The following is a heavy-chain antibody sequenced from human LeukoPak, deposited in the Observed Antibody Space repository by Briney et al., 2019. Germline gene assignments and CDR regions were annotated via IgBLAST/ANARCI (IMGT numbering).Heavy chain of an antibody. J-gene: IGHJ4*02. CDR3: ARDKWELLGPFDY. D-gene: IGHD1-26*01. Sequence: SETLSLTCTVSGGSISHYYWSWIRQPPGKGPEWIGYIYYTGTTNYNPSLKSRVTISVDTSKNQFSLKLNSVTAADTAVYYCARDKWELLGPFDYWGQGTLVTVSS. V-gene: IGHV4-59*01. CDR1: GGSISHYY. CDR2: IYYTGTT.